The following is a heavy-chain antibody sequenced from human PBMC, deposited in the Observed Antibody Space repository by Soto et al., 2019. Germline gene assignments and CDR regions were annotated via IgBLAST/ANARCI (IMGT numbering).Heavy chain of an antibody. CDR2: IYYSGST. CDR3: ARRDSSGWYGS. CDR1: GGSISSYY. J-gene: IGHJ4*02. Sequence: SETPSPPLTVSGGSISSYYWSWIRQPPGKGLEWIGYIYYSGSTNYNPSLKSRVTISVDTSKNQFSLKLSSVTAADTAVYYCARRDSSGWYGSWGQGTLVTVSS. V-gene: IGHV4-59*08. D-gene: IGHD6-19*01.